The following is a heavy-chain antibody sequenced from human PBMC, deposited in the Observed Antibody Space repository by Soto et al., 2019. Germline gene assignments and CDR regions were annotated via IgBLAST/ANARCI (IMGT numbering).Heavy chain of an antibody. D-gene: IGHD2-15*01. CDR2: IYHGGDA. V-gene: IGHV4-30-2*01. J-gene: IGHJ5*02. Sequence: QLQLQESGSGLVKPPQTLSLTCAVSGGSISSDGYSWSWIRQPPGKGLEWIGYIYHGGDAYYNPSLKRRVTISVDRSKNQFSLTLSSVTAADTAMYHCARGEAYCSGGTCYYRFDPWGQGTLVTVSS. CDR3: ARGEAYCSGGTCYYRFDP. CDR1: GGSISSDGYS.